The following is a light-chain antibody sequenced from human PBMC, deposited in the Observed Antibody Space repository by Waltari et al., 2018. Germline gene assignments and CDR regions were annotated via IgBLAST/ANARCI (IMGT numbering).Light chain of an antibody. CDR3: CSNAGSHTYF. V-gene: IGLV2-11*01. CDR2: RVT. J-gene: IGLJ1*01. CDR1: DVGGYDY. Sequence: QSALTQPRPVSGSPGQSVPLSCTGIDVGGYDYVSWYQQYPGKAPKLIIYRVTKRPSGVPDRFSGSRSGNTASLTISGLQAEDEADYYCCSNAGSHTYFFGPGTKVTVL.